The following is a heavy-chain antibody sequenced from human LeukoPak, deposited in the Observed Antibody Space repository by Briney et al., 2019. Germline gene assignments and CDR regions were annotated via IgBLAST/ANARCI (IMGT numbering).Heavy chain of an antibody. J-gene: IGHJ4*02. D-gene: IGHD2-2*02. CDR2: IYSSGST. V-gene: IGHV4-59*12. CDR1: GGSISSYY. Sequence: PSETLSLTCTVSGGSISSYYWSWIRQPPGKGLEWIGYIYSSGSTNYNPSLKSRVTISVDTSKNQFSLKLSSVTAADTAVYYCARVHVVPAALPFDYWGQGTLVTVSS. CDR3: ARVHVVPAALPFDY.